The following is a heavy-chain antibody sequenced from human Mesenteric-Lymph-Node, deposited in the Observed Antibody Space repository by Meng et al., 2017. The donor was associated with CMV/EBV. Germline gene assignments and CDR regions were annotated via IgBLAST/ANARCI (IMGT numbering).Heavy chain of an antibody. V-gene: IGHV3-23*01. CDR1: GFTFSSYA. J-gene: IGHJ6*02. CDR2: IRGSGGST. CDR3: ARKSNGLDV. Sequence: GESLKISCAASGFTFSSYAMSWVRQAPGKGLEWVSGIRGSGGSTYYADSVKGRFTISRDNSKNTLYLQMNSLRAEDTAIYYCARKSNGLDVWGLGTMVTVSS. D-gene: IGHD5/OR15-5a*01.